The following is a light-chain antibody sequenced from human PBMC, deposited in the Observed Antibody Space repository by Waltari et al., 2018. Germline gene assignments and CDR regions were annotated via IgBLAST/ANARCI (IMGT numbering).Light chain of an antibody. V-gene: IGLV2-11*01. CDR2: DVH. CDR3: CSYAGADTSVL. CDR1: SSAVGGYDF. Sequence: QSALTQPRSVSGSPGQSVTVSCAGTSSAVGGYDFVSWYQQYPGKAPKLIIYDVHKRPPGVPDRFSGSKSGNTASLTISGLLNDDEADYYCCSYAGADTSVLFGGGTTLTVL. J-gene: IGLJ2*01.